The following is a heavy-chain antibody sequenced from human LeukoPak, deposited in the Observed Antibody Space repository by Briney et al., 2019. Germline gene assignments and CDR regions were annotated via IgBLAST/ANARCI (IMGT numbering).Heavy chain of an antibody. D-gene: IGHD3-22*01. Sequence: SGTLSLTCAVYGGSFSGYYWSWIRQPPGKGLEWIGEINHSGSTNYSPSLKSRVTISVDTSKNQFSLKLSSVTAADTAVYYCARGRPNTYYYDSSGHKLHFDYWGQGTLVTVSS. CDR1: GGSFSGYY. J-gene: IGHJ4*02. CDR3: ARGRPNTYYYDSSGHKLHFDY. CDR2: INHSGST. V-gene: IGHV4-34*01.